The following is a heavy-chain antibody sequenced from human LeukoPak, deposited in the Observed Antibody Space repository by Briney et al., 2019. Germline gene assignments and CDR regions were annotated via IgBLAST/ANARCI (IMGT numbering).Heavy chain of an antibody. CDR2: IYYSGTT. J-gene: IGHJ4*02. CDR1: GSSISSYY. V-gene: IGHV4-59*01. CDR3: ARGVYIAAAQYGY. Sequence: SETLSLTCTVSGSSISSYYWRWIRQPPGKGLEWIGYIYYSGTTNYNPSLKSRVTLFVVTSKNPLSLKLSSVTAADTAVYYSARGVYIAAAQYGYWGRGTLVTVSS. D-gene: IGHD6-13*01.